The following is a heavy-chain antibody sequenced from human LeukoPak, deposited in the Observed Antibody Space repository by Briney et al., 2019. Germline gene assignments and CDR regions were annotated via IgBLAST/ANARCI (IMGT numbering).Heavy chain of an antibody. Sequence: GGSLRLSCAASGFTLSSYSINWVRQAPGKGLERVSYISSSSSTIYYADSVKGRFTISRDNAKNPLYLQMNSLRAEDTAVYYCAREETGYFDYWGQGTLVTVSS. D-gene: IGHD1-1*01. J-gene: IGHJ4*02. CDR2: ISSSSSTI. V-gene: IGHV3-48*01. CDR1: GFTLSSYS. CDR3: AREETGYFDY.